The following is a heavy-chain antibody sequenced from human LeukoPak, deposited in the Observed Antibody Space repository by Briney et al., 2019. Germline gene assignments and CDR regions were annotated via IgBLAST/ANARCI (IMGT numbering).Heavy chain of an antibody. Sequence: SETLSLTCTVSTGSISSYYWSWIRQPPGKGLEWIGYIYYSGSTSYNPSLKSRVTISVDTSKSQFSLKLSSVTAADTAVYYCARLFNQDRAFDIWGQGTMVTVSS. CDR1: TGSISSYY. CDR3: ARLFNQDRAFDI. CDR2: IYYSGST. V-gene: IGHV4-59*08. J-gene: IGHJ3*02. D-gene: IGHD2-15*01.